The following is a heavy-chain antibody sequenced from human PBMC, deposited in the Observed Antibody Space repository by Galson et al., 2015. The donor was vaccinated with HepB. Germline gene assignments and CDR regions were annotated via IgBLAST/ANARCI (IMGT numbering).Heavy chain of an antibody. D-gene: IGHD3-3*01. J-gene: IGHJ3*02. CDR2: INAGNGNT. CDR3: ARDRVLRFLEWRNTGAFDI. CDR1: GYTFTSYA. Sequence: SVKVSCKASGYTFTSYAMHWVRQAPGQRLEWMGWINAGNGNTKYSQKFQGRVTITRDTSASTAYMELSSLRSEDTAVYYCARDRVLRFLEWRNTGAFDIWGQGTMVTVSS. V-gene: IGHV1-3*01.